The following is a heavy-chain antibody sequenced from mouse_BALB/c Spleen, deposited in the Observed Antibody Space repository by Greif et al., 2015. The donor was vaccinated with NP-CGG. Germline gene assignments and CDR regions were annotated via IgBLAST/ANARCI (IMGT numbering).Heavy chain of an antibody. CDR1: GYSFTGYF. CDR3: ARGDYYHAMDY. V-gene: IGHV1-20*02. J-gene: IGHJ4*01. CDR2: INPYNGDT. D-gene: IGHD2-4*01. Sequence: EVQLQQSGPELVKPGASVKISCKASGYSFTGYFMNWVMQSHGKSLEWIGRINPYNGDTFYNQRFKGKATLTVDKSSTTAHMELRSLASEDSAVYYCARGDYYHAMDYWGQGTSATVSS.